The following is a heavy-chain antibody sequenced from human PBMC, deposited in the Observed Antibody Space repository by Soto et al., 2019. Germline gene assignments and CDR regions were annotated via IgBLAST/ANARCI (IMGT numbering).Heavy chain of an antibody. D-gene: IGHD3-22*01. CDR2: MNPNRGNT. J-gene: IGHJ5*02. CDR1: GYTFTSHD. Sequence: QVPLVQSGAEVKKPGASVKVSCKASGYTFTSHDINWVRQATGQGLEWMGWMNPNRGNTGYAQKFQGRVTMTRSTSISTAYMELSNLRSEDTAVYYCVRGYPYSSGPCGQGTLGTVSS. V-gene: IGHV1-8*01. CDR3: VRGYPYSSGP.